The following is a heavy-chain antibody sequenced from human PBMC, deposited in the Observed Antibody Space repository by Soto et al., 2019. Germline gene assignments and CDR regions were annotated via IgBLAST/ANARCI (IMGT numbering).Heavy chain of an antibody. J-gene: IGHJ5*02. D-gene: IGHD3-16*01. V-gene: IGHV4-59*01. Sequence: WKRQPPGKGLEWIGYVHSSGITNYNPSLKRRVTISVDTSRNQFSLRLSSVTAADTAVYYCARGLTMGQLPSRLGLWGQGTLVTVSS. CDR2: VHSSGIT. CDR3: ARGLTMGQLPSRLGL.